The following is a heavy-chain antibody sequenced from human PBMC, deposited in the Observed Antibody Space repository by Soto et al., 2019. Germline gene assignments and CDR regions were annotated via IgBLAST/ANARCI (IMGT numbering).Heavy chain of an antibody. CDR2: INAGNGNT. D-gene: IGHD6-13*01. Sequence: QVQLVQSGAEVKKPGASVKVSCKASGYTFTSYAMHWVRQAPGQRLEWMGWINAGNGNTKYSQKFQGRVTITRDTSASTDYMELSSLRSEDTAVYYCARVRGKQQLVAFDYWGQGTLVTVSS. V-gene: IGHV1-3*01. CDR1: GYTFTSYA. CDR3: ARVRGKQQLVAFDY. J-gene: IGHJ4*02.